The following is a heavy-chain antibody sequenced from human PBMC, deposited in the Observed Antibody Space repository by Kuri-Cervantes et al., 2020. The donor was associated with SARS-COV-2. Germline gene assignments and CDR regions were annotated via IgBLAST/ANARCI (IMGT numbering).Heavy chain of an antibody. D-gene: IGHD6-19*01. CDR3: ARMEEQWLPPYYYYGMDV. J-gene: IGHJ6*02. Sequence: SETLSLTCTVSGGSIGSSSYYWGWIRQPPGKGLEWIGNIFYSGNTYYNPSLKSRVTISEDTSKRQFSLNLTSVTATDTAVYYCARMEEQWLPPYYYYGMDVWGQGTTVTAP. CDR1: GGSIGSSSYY. CDR2: IFYSGNT. V-gene: IGHV4-39*01.